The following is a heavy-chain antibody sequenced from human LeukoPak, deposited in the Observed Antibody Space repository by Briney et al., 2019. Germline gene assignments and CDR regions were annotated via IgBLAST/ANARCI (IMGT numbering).Heavy chain of an antibody. V-gene: IGHV3-48*03. J-gene: IGHJ4*02. D-gene: IGHD3-22*01. CDR3: ARPSWTDSSGYSPPDY. CDR2: ISSSGTII. CDR1: GFTFSSYE. Sequence: PGGSLRLSCTASGFTFSSYEMNWVRQAPGKGLEWVSHISSSGTIIYYADSVKGRFTISRDNSKNTLYLQMNSLRAEDTAVYYCARPSWTDSSGYSPPDYWGQGTLVTVSS.